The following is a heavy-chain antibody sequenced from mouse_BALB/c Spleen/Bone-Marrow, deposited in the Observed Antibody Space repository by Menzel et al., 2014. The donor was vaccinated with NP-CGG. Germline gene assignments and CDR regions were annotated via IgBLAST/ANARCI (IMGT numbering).Heavy chain of an antibody. D-gene: IGHD1-1*01. CDR2: IYPYNGGT. J-gene: IGHJ3*01. V-gene: IGHV1-18*01. CDR3: ARSDYYGSSYKAWFTY. CDR1: GYSFTAYT. Sequence: VQLQQSGPELVKPGTSMKISCKASGYSFTAYTMNWVKQSHGKNLEWIGLIYPYNGGTTYNQKFKNKASSTIDKASSTAYMELLSLTSVDSAVYYCARSDYYGSSYKAWFTYWGQGTLVTVSA.